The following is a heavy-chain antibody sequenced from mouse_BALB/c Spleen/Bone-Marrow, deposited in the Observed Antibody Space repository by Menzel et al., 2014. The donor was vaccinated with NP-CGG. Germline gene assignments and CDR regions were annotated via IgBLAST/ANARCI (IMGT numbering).Heavy chain of an antibody. D-gene: IGHD1-1*01. J-gene: IGHJ3*01. CDR2: IDPANGNT. CDR3: ASYYYGSSRFAY. Sequence: EVQLVESGAELVEPGASVKLPCTASGFNIKDTYMHWVKQRPEQGLEWIGRIDPANGNTKYDPKFQGKATITADTSSNTAYLQLSSLTSEDTAVYYCASYYYGSSRFAYWGQGTLVTVSA. CDR1: GFNIKDTY. V-gene: IGHV14-3*02.